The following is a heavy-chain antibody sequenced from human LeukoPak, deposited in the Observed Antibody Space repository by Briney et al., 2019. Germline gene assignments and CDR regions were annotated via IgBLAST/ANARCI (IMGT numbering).Heavy chain of an antibody. CDR3: ARGGSPGYYYGMDV. CDR1: GGSINSYY. CDR2: MHTSGST. D-gene: IGHD2-15*01. J-gene: IGHJ6*02. V-gene: IGHV4-4*07. Sequence: PSETLSLTCTVSGGSINSYYWTWIRQPAGKGLEWIGRMHTSGSTNYNPSLKSRVTMSVDTSKNQFSLKLSSVTAADTAVYYCARGGSPGYYYGMDVWGQGTTVTVSS.